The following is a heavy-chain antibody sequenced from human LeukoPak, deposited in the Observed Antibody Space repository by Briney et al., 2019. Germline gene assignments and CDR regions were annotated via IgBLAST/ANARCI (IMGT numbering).Heavy chain of an antibody. J-gene: IGHJ4*02. CDR3: AKAVGATRRGYFDY. CDR1: GFTFSSYA. V-gene: IGHV3-30-3*01. CDR2: ISYDGSNK. D-gene: IGHD1-26*01. Sequence: GGSLRLSCAASGFTFSSYAMHWVRQAPGKGLEWVAVISYDGSNKYYADSVKGRFTISRDNSKNTLYLQMNSLRADDTALYYCAKAVGATRRGYFDYWGQGILVTVSS.